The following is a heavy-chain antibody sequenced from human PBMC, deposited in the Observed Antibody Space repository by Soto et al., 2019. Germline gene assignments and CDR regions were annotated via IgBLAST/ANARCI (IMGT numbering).Heavy chain of an antibody. CDR3: AREDVDQRPHYYYYGMDV. V-gene: IGHV3-30-3*01. D-gene: IGHD5-12*01. Sequence: GGSLRLSCAASGFTFSSYAMHWVRQAPGKGLEWVAVISYDGSNKYYADSVKGRFTISRDNSKNTLYLQMNSLRAEDTAVYYCAREDVDQRPHYYYYGMDVWGQGTTVTVSS. J-gene: IGHJ6*02. CDR2: ISYDGSNK. CDR1: GFTFSSYA.